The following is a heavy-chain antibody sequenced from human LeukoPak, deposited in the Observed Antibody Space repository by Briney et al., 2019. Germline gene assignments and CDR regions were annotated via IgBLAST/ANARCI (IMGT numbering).Heavy chain of an antibody. J-gene: IGHJ3*02. CDR2: ISVSGGST. D-gene: IGHD3-16*02. CDR1: GFTFSSYA. Sequence: GGSLRLSCAASGFTFSSYAMSWVRQAPGKGLEWVAGISVSGGSTYYADSVKGRFTISRDNSKNTLYLQMNSLRAEDTAVYYCARVPAGVIGMKDAFDIWGQGTMVTVSS. V-gene: IGHV3-23*01. CDR3: ARVPAGVIGMKDAFDI.